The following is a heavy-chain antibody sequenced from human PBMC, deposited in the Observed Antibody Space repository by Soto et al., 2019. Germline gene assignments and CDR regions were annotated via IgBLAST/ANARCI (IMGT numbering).Heavy chain of an antibody. Sequence: EVHLVESGGGLVKPGGSLRLSCAASGFTFSSYSLTWVRQAPGKGLEWVSSISSSSSYIYYADSVKGRFTISRDNAKNSLYLQMNSLRAEDTAVYYCARDCSSTGCYVAAGDYWGQGTLVTVSS. CDR3: ARDCSSTGCYVAAGDY. J-gene: IGHJ4*02. CDR1: GFTFSSYS. D-gene: IGHD2-2*01. CDR2: ISSSSSYI. V-gene: IGHV3-21*01.